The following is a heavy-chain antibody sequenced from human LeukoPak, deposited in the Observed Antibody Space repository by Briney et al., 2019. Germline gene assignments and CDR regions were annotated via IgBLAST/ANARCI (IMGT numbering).Heavy chain of an antibody. Sequence: GGSLRLSCTASGFTFGDYAMSWVRQAPGKGLGWVGFIRSKAYGGTTEYAASVKGRFTISRDDSKSIAYLQMNSLKTEDTAVYYCTRAPPYCSGGSCWSNYYYYGMDVWGQGTTVTVSS. J-gene: IGHJ6*02. D-gene: IGHD2-15*01. CDR1: GFTFGDYA. V-gene: IGHV3-49*04. CDR2: IRSKAYGGTT. CDR3: TRAPPYCSGGSCWSNYYYYGMDV.